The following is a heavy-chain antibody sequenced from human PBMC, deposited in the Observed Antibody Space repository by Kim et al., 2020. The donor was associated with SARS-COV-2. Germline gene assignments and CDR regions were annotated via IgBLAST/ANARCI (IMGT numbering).Heavy chain of an antibody. CDR2: INPNSGGT. D-gene: IGHD6-13*01. J-gene: IGHJ5*02. Sequence: ASVKVSCKASGYTFTGYYMHWVRQAPGQGLEWMGRINPNSGGTNYAQKFQGRVTMTRDTSISTAYMELSRLRSDDTAVYYCARDLAAVNWFDPWGQGTLVTVSS. CDR3: ARDLAAVNWFDP. V-gene: IGHV1-2*06. CDR1: GYTFTGYY.